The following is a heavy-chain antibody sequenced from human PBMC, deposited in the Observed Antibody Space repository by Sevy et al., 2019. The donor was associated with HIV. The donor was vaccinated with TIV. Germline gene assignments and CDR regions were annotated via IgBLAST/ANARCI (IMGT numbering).Heavy chain of an antibody. Sequence: GGSLRLSCAASGFTFSSYAMHWVRQAPGKGLEWVAVISYDGSNKYYADSVKGRFTISRDNSKKTLYLQMNSLRAEDTAVYYCARGLDAAPATDLWYWGQGTLVTVSS. V-gene: IGHV3-30-3*01. J-gene: IGHJ4*02. CDR1: GFTFSSYA. CDR2: ISYDGSNK. CDR3: ARGLDAAPATDLWY. D-gene: IGHD2-15*01.